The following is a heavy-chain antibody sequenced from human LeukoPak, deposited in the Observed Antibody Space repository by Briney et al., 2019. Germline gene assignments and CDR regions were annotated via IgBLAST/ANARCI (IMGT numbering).Heavy chain of an antibody. D-gene: IGHD2-15*01. CDR2: IYPGDSDT. Sequence: GESLQISCEGSGYSFTSYWIAWVRQMPGKGLEWMGIIYPGDSDTRYNPSFQGQVTISADKSISTAYLQWSSLKASDTAMYYCARQEYCSGGSCYTWFDPWGQGTLVTVSS. V-gene: IGHV5-51*01. CDR3: ARQEYCSGGSCYTWFDP. CDR1: GYSFTSYW. J-gene: IGHJ5*02.